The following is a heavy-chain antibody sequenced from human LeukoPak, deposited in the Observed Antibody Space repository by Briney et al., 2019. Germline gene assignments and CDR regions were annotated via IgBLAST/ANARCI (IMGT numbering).Heavy chain of an antibody. Sequence: GASVKVSCKASGYTFTGYYMHWVRQAPGQGLEWMGRISPNSGGTNYAQKFQGRVTMTRDTSISTAYMELSRLRSDDTAVYYCARDQKYYGSGSYSDPDYWGQGTLVTVSS. CDR2: ISPNSGGT. CDR3: ARDQKYYGSGSYSDPDY. J-gene: IGHJ4*02. D-gene: IGHD3-10*01. CDR1: GYTFTGYY. V-gene: IGHV1-2*06.